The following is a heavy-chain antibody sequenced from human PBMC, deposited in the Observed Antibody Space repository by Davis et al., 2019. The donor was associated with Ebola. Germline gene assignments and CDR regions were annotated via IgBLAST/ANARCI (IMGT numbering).Heavy chain of an antibody. V-gene: IGHV4-31*03. J-gene: IGHJ4*02. CDR1: GDSISSGGYY. Sequence: MPSETLSLTCTVSGDSISSGGYYWNWIRQYPGQGLEWIGYIYSTGNTYYNPSLESRVSISLDKSMNHFSLRLTSVTAADTAVYYCATDRAYSFHAKFDLWGPGTLVTVSS. CDR2: IYSTGNT. D-gene: IGHD2-21*01. CDR3: ATDRAYSFHAKFDL.